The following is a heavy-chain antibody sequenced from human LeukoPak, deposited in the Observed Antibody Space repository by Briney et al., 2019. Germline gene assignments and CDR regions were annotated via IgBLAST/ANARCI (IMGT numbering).Heavy chain of an antibody. CDR2: IYYNGRT. J-gene: IGHJ4*02. CDR1: GDSINNNNYY. V-gene: IGHV4-39*02. D-gene: IGHD3-10*01. CDR3: ARGRITMVRGVPYYFDY. Sequence: PSETLSLTCTVSGDSINNNNYYWGWIRQPPGKGLEWIGNIYYNGRTYYSPSLKSRGTISVDTSNNQFSLKLSSVTAADTAVYYCARGRITMVRGVPYYFDYWGQGTLVTVSS.